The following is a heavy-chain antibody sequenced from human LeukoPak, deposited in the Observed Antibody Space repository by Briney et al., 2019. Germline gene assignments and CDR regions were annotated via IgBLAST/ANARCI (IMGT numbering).Heavy chain of an antibody. CDR1: GDSVSSNSAA. D-gene: IGHD6-6*01. CDR2: TYYRSKWYN. J-gene: IGHJ3*02. V-gene: IGHV6-1*01. Sequence: SQTLSLTCAISGDSVSSNSAAWNWIRQSPSRGLEWLGRTYYRSKWYNDYAVSVKSRITINPDTSKNQFSLQLNSVTPEDTAVYYCAREWGPLQKSSLVNAFDIWGQGTMVTVSS. CDR3: AREWGPLQKSSLVNAFDI.